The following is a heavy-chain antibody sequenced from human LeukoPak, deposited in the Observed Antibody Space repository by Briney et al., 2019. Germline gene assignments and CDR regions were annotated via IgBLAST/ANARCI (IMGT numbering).Heavy chain of an antibody. CDR2: LYNNGST. J-gene: IGHJ5*02. D-gene: IGHD3-22*01. CDR3: ARGRAYTYYRGLDP. V-gene: IGHV4-59*01. CDR1: GDSINFDY. Sequence: LETLSLTCIVSGDSINFDYWSWIRQPPGKGLEWVGCLYNNGSTSYSPSLKSRVTISVDTSKNQFSLKLNSMTTADTAAYYCARGRAYTYYRGLDPWGQGMLVTVSS.